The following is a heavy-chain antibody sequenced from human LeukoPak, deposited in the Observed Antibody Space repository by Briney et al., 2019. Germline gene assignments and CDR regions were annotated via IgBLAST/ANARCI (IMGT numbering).Heavy chain of an antibody. CDR1: GYTFTNYA. V-gene: IGHV1-18*01. CDR2: ISAYNGNT. Sequence: ASVTVSCKASGYTFTNYAMNWVRQAPGQGLEWMGWISAYNGNTNYAQKLQGRVTMTTDTSTSTAYMELRSLRSDDTAVFYCARESGSYFDYWGQGTLVTVSS. D-gene: IGHD1-26*01. J-gene: IGHJ4*02. CDR3: ARESGSYFDY.